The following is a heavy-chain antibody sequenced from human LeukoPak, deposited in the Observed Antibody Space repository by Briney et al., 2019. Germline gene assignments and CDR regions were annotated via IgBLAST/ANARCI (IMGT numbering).Heavy chain of an antibody. D-gene: IGHD3-9*01. CDR1: GYTFTSYG. V-gene: IGHV1-18*01. CDR3: ARDTYYDILTRARDAFDI. J-gene: IGHJ3*02. Sequence: ASVKVSCKASGYTFTSYGISWVRQAPGQGLEWMGWISAYNGNTNYAQKLQGRVTMTTDTSTSTAYMELRSLISDDTAVYYCARDTYYDILTRARDAFDIWGQGTMVTVSS. CDR2: ISAYNGNT.